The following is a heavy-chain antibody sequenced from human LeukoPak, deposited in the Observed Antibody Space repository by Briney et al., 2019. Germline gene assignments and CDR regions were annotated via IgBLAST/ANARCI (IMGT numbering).Heavy chain of an antibody. CDR2: IYYSGST. D-gene: IGHD5-12*01. Sequence: SETLSLTCTVSGGSISSYYWSWIRQPPGKGLEWLGYIYYSGSTNYNPSLKSRGTISVDTSKNQCSLKLSSVTAADTAVYYCARHPDEYSGYDYYYYYYMDVWGKGTTVTVSS. J-gene: IGHJ6*03. CDR3: ARHPDEYSGYDYYYYYYMDV. CDR1: GGSISSYY. V-gene: IGHV4-59*01.